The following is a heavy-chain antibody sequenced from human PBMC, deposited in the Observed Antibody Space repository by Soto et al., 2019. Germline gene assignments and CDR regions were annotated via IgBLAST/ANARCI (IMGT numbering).Heavy chain of an antibody. Sequence: PGGSLRLSCAASGFTFSSYGMHWVRQAPGKGLEWVAVISYDGSNKYYADSVKGRFTISRDNSKNTLYLQMNSLRAEDTAVYYCAKDLRXIVVVVAARSYYYGMDVWGQGTTVTVSS. V-gene: IGHV3-30*18. CDR1: GFTFSSYG. CDR2: ISYDGSNK. J-gene: IGHJ6*02. CDR3: AKDLRXIVVVVAARSYYYGMDV. D-gene: IGHD2-15*01.